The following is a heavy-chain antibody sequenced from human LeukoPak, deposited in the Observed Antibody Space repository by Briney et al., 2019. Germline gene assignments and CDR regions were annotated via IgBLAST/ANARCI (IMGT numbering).Heavy chain of an antibody. CDR1: GLTFSSHW. CDR2: ITNDGSST. CDR3: AREKSIDGGFDY. Sequence: GGSLRLSWAASGLTFSSHWMHWVRQAPGKGLVWVSRITNDGSSTTYADSVKGRFTISRDNAKNMLYLQVNSLRAEDTAAYYCAREKSIDGGFDYWGQGTLVTVSS. V-gene: IGHV3-74*01. J-gene: IGHJ4*02.